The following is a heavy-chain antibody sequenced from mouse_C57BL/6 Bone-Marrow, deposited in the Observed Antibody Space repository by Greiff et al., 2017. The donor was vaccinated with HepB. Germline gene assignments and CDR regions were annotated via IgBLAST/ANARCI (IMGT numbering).Heavy chain of an antibody. D-gene: IGHD2-3*01. CDR3: VRHFDGYYSWFAY. Sequence: VQLQQSGGGLVQPKGSLKLSCAASGFSFNTYAMNWVRQAPGKGLEWVARIRSKSNNYATYYADSVKDRFTISRDDSESMLYLQMNNLKTEDTAMYYCVRHFDGYYSWFAYWGQGTLVTVSA. CDR1: GFSFNTYA. V-gene: IGHV10-1*01. J-gene: IGHJ3*01. CDR2: IRSKSNNYAT.